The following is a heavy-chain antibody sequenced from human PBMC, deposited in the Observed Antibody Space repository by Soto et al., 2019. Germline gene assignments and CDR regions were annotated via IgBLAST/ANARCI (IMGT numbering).Heavy chain of an antibody. Sequence: PXETLCLTCAVSGVSISNSSYYWGWIRQPPGKGLEWIGSIYYSGSTYYNPSLKSRVTISVDTSKNQFSLKLSSVTAADTAVYYCERHERLLWLGEPFDYWGQGTLVTVSS. CDR3: ERHERLLWLGEPFDY. CDR1: GVSISNSSYY. CDR2: IYYSGST. V-gene: IGHV4-39*01. J-gene: IGHJ4*02. D-gene: IGHD3-10*01.